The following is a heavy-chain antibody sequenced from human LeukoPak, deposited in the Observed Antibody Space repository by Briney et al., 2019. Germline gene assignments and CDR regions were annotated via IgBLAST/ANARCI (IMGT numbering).Heavy chain of an antibody. CDR2: IYFSGST. CDR1: GDSISRSNYY. D-gene: IGHD6-6*01. V-gene: IGHV4-39*01. CDR3: TRHLVSSPSRPFHH. Sequence: SETLSLTCTVSGDSISRSNYYWGWIRQPPGRGLEWIGSIYFSGSTYYDPSPNSRVTISVDTSKNQFSLKLTSVTATDTAVYYCTRHLVSSPSRPFHHWGQGTLVTVSS. J-gene: IGHJ4*02.